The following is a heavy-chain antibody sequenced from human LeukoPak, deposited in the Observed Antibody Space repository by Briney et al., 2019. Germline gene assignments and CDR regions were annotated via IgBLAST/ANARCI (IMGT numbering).Heavy chain of an antibody. CDR2: IYYSGST. CDR3: ARGYEPEAVDAFDI. V-gene: IGHV4-59*01. CDR1: GGSISSYY. D-gene: IGHD3-16*01. Sequence: SETLSLTCTVYGGSISSYYWSWIRQPPEKGLEWIGYIYYSGSTNYNPSLKSRVTISVDTSKNQFSLKLSSVTAADTAVYYCARGYEPEAVDAFDIWGQGTMVTVSS. J-gene: IGHJ3*02.